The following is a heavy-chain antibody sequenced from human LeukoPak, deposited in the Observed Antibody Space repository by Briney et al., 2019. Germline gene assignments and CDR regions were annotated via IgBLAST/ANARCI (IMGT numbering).Heavy chain of an antibody. D-gene: IGHD3-22*01. Sequence: AGGSLRLSCAASGFTFSSYSMNWVRQHPGEGLEWVSYISSSSTIYYADSVKGRFTISRDNAKNSLYLQMNSLRAEDTAVYYCARDPAYYYDSSGYYDGDYWGQGTLVTVSS. CDR2: ISSSSTI. CDR1: GFTFSSYS. CDR3: ARDPAYYYDSSGYYDGDY. V-gene: IGHV3-48*01. J-gene: IGHJ4*02.